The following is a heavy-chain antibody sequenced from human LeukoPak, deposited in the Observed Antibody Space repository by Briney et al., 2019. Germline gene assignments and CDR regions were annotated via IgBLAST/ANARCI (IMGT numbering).Heavy chain of an antibody. Sequence: SETLSLTCTVSGGSISSSPYYCVWIRQPPGKRLEWIGSMYYSGSTYYNPSLKSRVTISVDTSKNQFSLKLSSVTAADTAVYYCARGYCTNAVCSLGPTQAWGQGTLVTVSS. CDR1: GGSISSSPYY. J-gene: IGHJ4*02. CDR3: ARGYCTNAVCSLGPTQA. D-gene: IGHD2-8*01. V-gene: IGHV4-39*07. CDR2: MYYSGST.